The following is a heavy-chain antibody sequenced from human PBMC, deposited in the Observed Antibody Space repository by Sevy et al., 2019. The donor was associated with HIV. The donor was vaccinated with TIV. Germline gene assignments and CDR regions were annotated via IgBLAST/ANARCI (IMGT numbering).Heavy chain of an antibody. J-gene: IGHJ4*02. V-gene: IGHV3-33*01. CDR2: IGYDGSNK. CDR3: ARDPRMYGDYLLAYFDS. Sequence: GGSLRLSCAASGFTPSTYGMHWVRQAPGNGLEWVAVIGYDGSNKYYADSVKGRFTISRDNSKNTLFLQMDSLRAEDTAVYYCARDPRMYGDYLLAYFDSLGQGTLVTVSS. D-gene: IGHD2-8*01. CDR1: GFTPSTYG.